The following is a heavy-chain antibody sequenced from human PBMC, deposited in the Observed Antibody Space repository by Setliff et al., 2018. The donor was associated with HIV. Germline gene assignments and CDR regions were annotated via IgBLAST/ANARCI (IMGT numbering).Heavy chain of an antibody. CDR1: GDSISSGGFY. V-gene: IGHV4-31*03. CDR2: IHYSGRT. Sequence: SETLSLTCTVSGDSISSGGFYCNWFRQYPEKGLEWIGWIHYSGRTNFNPSLRSRATISFDTSKNQFSLNLTSVTAADTAVYYCARDVGGVHMATNFDFWSQGTLVTVSS. J-gene: IGHJ4*02. D-gene: IGHD1-26*01. CDR3: ARDVGGVHMATNFDF.